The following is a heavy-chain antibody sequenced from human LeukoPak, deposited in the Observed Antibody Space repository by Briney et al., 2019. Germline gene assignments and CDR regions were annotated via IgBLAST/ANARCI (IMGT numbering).Heavy chain of an antibody. CDR3: ARVPMVRGVPWFDP. CDR1: GYTFTGYY. V-gene: IGHV1-2*02. J-gene: IGHJ5*02. Sequence: GASVKVSCKASGYTFTGYYMHWVRQAPGQGLEWMGWINPNSGGTNYAQKFQGRVTMTRDTSISTAYMELSRLRSDDTAVYYCARVPMVRGVPWFDPWGQGTLVTVSS. CDR2: INPNSGGT. D-gene: IGHD3-10*01.